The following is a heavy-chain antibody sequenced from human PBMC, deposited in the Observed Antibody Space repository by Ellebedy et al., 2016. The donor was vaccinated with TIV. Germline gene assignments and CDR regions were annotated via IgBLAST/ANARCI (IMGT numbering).Heavy chain of an antibody. CDR3: ARPRGYCSGGSCFPPDY. V-gene: IGHV3-7*03. CDR1: GFSFSSYW. CDR2: IKPDESEK. Sequence: GESLKISXAASGFSFSSYWMSWVRQSPGKGLEWVANIKPDESEKYYVGSVKGRFTISRDNAKNSVYLQMNSLRADDTAFYYCARPRGYCSGGSCFPPDYWGQGTLVTVSS. J-gene: IGHJ4*02. D-gene: IGHD2-15*01.